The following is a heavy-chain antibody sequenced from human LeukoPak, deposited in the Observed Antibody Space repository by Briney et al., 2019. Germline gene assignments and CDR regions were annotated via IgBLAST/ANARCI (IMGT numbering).Heavy chain of an antibody. CDR1: GDXISGYY. J-gene: IGHJ4*02. CDR2: VYYSGAT. V-gene: IGHV4-59*01. CDR3: AKYGNYLVD. Sequence: PSETLSLICTVSGDXISGYYCSWIRQPPGKGLEYIGYVYYSGATNSNPSLKSRVTISLDTSKNQFSLKLNSVTAADTAVYYCAKYGNYLVDWGQGTLVTVSS. D-gene: IGHD2/OR15-2a*01.